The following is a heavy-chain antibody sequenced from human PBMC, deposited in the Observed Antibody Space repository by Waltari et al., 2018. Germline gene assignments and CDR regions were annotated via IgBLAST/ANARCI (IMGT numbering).Heavy chain of an antibody. Sequence: EVQLVESGGDLVQPGGSLRLSCEACGFTFSRSLMTWVRQAPGKGLEWVGNIQQNGSEKWYADTVRGRFTISRDNAMNSLYLQMNSLRVEDTAVYYCARDLVATPPWGQGTLVTVSS. V-gene: IGHV3-7*01. CDR2: IQQNGSEK. CDR1: GFTFSRSL. J-gene: IGHJ5*02. D-gene: IGHD2-21*02. CDR3: ARDLVATPP.